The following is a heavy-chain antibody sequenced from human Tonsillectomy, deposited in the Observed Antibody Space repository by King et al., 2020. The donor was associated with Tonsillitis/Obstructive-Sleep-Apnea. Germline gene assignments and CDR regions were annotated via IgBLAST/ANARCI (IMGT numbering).Heavy chain of an antibody. J-gene: IGHJ5*02. CDR2: IYPGDSDT. CDR3: AAGRDVFDP. D-gene: IGHD1-14*01. CDR1: GYSFTSYW. V-gene: IGHV5-51*03. Sequence: VQLVESGAEVKKPGESLKISCKGSGYSFTSYWIAWVRQMPGKGLEWIGIIYPGDSDTRYSPSFQGQVTMSADKSISTAYLQWSSLMASYTAMYFCAAGRDVFDPWGQGTLVTVSS.